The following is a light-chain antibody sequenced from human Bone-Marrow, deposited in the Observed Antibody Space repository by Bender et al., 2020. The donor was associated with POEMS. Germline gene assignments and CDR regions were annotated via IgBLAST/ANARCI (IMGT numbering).Light chain of an antibody. J-gene: IGLJ2*01. Sequence: SFELSQPPSVSVSPGQTANITCSGDKVGDKLVSWFQQRPGQSPLLVIYRDSKRPSGIPERFSGSNSGNTASLTISGLQAEDEADYYCSSYSISNALAFGGGTKLTVL. CDR1: KVGDKL. V-gene: IGLV3-1*01. CDR2: RDS. CDR3: SSYSISNALA.